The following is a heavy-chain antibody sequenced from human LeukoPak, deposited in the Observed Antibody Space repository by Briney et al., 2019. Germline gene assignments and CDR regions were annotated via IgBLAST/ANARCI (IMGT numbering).Heavy chain of an antibody. CDR1: GFTFSSYW. Sequence: PGGSLRLSCAASGFTFSSYWMSWVRQAPGKGLEWVANIKEDGSEKYYVDSVKGRFTISRDNAKNSLYLQMNSLRVEDTAVCYCARPLSSSWYNWGQGTLVTVSS. D-gene: IGHD6-13*01. J-gene: IGHJ4*02. CDR2: IKEDGSEK. CDR3: ARPLSSSWYN. V-gene: IGHV3-7*01.